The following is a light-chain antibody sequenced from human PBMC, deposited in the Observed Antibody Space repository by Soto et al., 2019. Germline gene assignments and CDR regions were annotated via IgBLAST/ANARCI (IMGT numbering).Light chain of an antibody. CDR3: HSYAGSNTYV. CDR1: SSDVGSYNL. J-gene: IGLJ1*01. CDR2: EDS. Sequence: QSALTQPASMSGSPGQSITISCSGTSSDVGSYNLVSWYQQHPGKAPKLMIYEDSQRPSGVSNRFSGSKSGNTASLTISGLQAEDEADYYCHSYAGSNTYVFGTGTKVTVL. V-gene: IGLV2-23*01.